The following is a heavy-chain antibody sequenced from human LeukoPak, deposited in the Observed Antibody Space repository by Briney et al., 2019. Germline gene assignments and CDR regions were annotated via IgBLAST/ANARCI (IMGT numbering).Heavy chain of an antibody. Sequence: GGSLRLSCAASGFTFSSYGMHWVRQAPGKGLEWGAVIWYDGSNKYYADSVKGRFTISRDNSKNTLYLQMNSLRAEDTAVYYCAREDEYSSSWVPFDYWGQGTLVTVSS. V-gene: IGHV3-33*01. CDR2: IWYDGSNK. D-gene: IGHD6-6*01. CDR3: AREDEYSSSWVPFDY. CDR1: GFTFSSYG. J-gene: IGHJ4*02.